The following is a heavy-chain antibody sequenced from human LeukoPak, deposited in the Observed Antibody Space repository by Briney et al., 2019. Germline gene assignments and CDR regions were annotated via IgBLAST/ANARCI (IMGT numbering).Heavy chain of an antibody. J-gene: IGHJ4*02. CDR2: IIPNSGVT. CDR3: ARGVVWGSYRHFDS. Sequence: GASVKVSCKASGYTFTGYYMHWVRQAPGQGLEWMGWIIPNSGVTNYAQKFQGRVTMTTDTSITTAYMELSRLRSDDTAVYYCARGVVWGSYRHFDSWGQGTLVTVSS. V-gene: IGHV1-2*02. D-gene: IGHD3-16*02. CDR1: GYTFTGYY.